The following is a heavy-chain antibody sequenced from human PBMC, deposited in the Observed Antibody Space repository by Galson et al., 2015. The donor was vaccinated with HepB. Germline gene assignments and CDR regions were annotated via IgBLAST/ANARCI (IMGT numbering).Heavy chain of an antibody. CDR3: ARRAAAGPSDY. CDR1: GFTFNSYG. D-gene: IGHD6-13*01. CDR2: ISYDGINK. J-gene: IGHJ4*02. V-gene: IGHV3-30*03. Sequence: SLRLSCAASGFTFNSYGMHWVRQAPGKGLEWVAVISYDGINKYYADSVKGRFTISRDNSKNTLYLQMSSLRAEDTAVYYCARRAAAGPSDYWGQGTLVTVSS.